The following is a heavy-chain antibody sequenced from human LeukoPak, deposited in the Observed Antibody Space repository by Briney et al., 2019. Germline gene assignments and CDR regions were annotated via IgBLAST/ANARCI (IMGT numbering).Heavy chain of an antibody. V-gene: IGHV1-46*01. CDR1: GYTFTSNY. J-gene: IGHJ4*02. D-gene: IGHD1-26*01. Sequence: ASVKVSCKASGYTFTSNYMHSVRQAPGQGLEWMGIINPSGGSTSYAQKFQGRVTMTRDTSTSTVYMELSSLRSEDTAVYYCARDDSGSYYDYWGQGTLVTVSS. CDR3: ARDDSGSYYDY. CDR2: INPSGGST.